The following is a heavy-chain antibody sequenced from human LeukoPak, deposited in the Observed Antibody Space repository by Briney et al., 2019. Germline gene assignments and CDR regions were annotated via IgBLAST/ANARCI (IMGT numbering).Heavy chain of an antibody. V-gene: IGHV3-21*01. D-gene: IGHD5-12*01. CDR1: GFTFSSYS. CDR3: ARQYSGYAATNRLDH. CDR2: ISSSSSYI. Sequence: GGSLRLSCAASGFTFSSYSMNWVRQAPGKGLEWVSSISSSSSYIYYADSVKGRFTISRDNAKNSLYLQMNSLRAEDTAVYYCARQYSGYAATNRLDHWGQGTLVTVSS. J-gene: IGHJ4*02.